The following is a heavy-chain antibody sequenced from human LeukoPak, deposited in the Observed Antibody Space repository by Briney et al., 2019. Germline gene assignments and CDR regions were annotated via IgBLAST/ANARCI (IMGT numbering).Heavy chain of an antibody. CDR3: ARDHSSSSEDY. CDR1: GYSISSGYY. D-gene: IGHD6-13*01. J-gene: IGHJ4*02. Sequence: SETLSLTCTVSGYSISSGYYWGWIRQPPGKGLEWIGSINHSGSTYYNSSLKSRVTISVDTSKNQFSLKLSSVTAADTAVYYCARDHSSSSEDYWGQGTLVTVSS. V-gene: IGHV4-38-2*02. CDR2: INHSGST.